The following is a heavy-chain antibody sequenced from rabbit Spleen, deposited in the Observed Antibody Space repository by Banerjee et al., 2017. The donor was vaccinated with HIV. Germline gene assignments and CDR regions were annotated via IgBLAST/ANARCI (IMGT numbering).Heavy chain of an antibody. Sequence: EQLEESGGGLVKPEGSLTLTCKASGVSLNDKDVMCWVRQAPGKGLEWIACINIVTGKSVYASWAKGRFTISKTSSTTVTLQMSSLTAADTATYFCARYDVSSVYAYNLWGQGTLVTVS. D-gene: IGHD1-1*01. J-gene: IGHJ4*01. CDR2: INIVTGKS. CDR3: ARYDVSSVYAYNL. V-gene: IGHV1S45*01. CDR1: GVSLNDKDV.